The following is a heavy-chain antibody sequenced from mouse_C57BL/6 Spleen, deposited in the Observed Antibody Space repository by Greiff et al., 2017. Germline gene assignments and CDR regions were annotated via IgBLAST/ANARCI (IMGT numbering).Heavy chain of an antibody. Sequence: QVQLQQPGAELVKPGASVKLSCKASGYTFTRYWMPWVKPRPGPGLEWIGMIHPTRGSTNYNEKFKSKATLTVDKSSSTAYMQLSSLTSEDSAVYYCARKGGAMDYWGQGTSVTVSS. J-gene: IGHJ4*01. CDR1: GYTFTRYW. V-gene: IGHV1-64*01. CDR2: IHPTRGST. CDR3: ARKGGAMDY.